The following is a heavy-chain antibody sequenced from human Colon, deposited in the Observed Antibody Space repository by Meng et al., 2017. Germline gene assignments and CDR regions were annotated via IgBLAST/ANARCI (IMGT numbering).Heavy chain of an antibody. CDR1: GGSIRSGDYY. CDR3: ARDRKHYGERGWFDP. J-gene: IGHJ5*02. CDR2: IYYSGST. V-gene: IGHV4-30-4*01. Sequence: QVQLQESGPGLVQPSQTLSRTFTVSGGSIRSGDYYWSWIRQPPGKGLEWIGYIYYSGSTYSNASLKSRVTISIDRSKNQFSLKLSSVTAADTAVYYCARDRKHYGERGWFDPWGQGTLVTVSS. D-gene: IGHD4-17*01.